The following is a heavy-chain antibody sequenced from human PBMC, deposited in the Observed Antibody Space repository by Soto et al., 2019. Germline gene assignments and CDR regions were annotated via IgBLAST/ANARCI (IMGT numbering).Heavy chain of an antibody. CDR3: AKGYEFWSGYHPPSWFDP. Sequence: EVQLVESGGGLVQPGRSLRLSCAASGFTFDDYAMHWVRQAPGKGLEWVSGISWNSGSIGYADSVKGRFTISRDNAKNSLYLQRNSLRAEDTALYYCAKGYEFWSGYHPPSWFDPWGQGTLVTVSS. V-gene: IGHV3-9*01. CDR2: ISWNSGSI. CDR1: GFTFDDYA. J-gene: IGHJ5*02. D-gene: IGHD3-3*01.